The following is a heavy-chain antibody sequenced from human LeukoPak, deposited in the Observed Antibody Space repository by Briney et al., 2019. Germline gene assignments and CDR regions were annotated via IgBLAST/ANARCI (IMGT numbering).Heavy chain of an antibody. CDR2: INPNSGGT. CDR1: GYTFTGNY. J-gene: IGHJ4*02. D-gene: IGHD3-10*01. CDR3: ARDLGYYGSGSYLTL. Sequence: ASVKASCKASGYTFTGNYMHWVRQAPGQGLEWMGWINPNSGGTNYAQKFQGRVTMTRDTSISTAYMELSRLRSDDTAVYYCARDLGYYGSGSYLTLWGQGTLVTVSS. V-gene: IGHV1-2*02.